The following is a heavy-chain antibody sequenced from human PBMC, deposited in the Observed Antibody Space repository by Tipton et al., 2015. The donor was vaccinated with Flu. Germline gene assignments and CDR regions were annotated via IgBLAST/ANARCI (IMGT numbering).Heavy chain of an antibody. CDR1: GDSVSSNSAA. Sequence: LVKPTQTLSLTCAISGDSVSSNSAAWNWIRQSPSRGLEWLGRTYYRSKWYNDYAVSVKSRITINPDTSKNQFSLQLNSVTPEDTAVYYCARDLGGDYGDYAYWFDPWGQGTLVTVSS. J-gene: IGHJ5*02. CDR2: TYYRSKWYN. D-gene: IGHD4-17*01. CDR3: ARDLGGDYGDYAYWFDP. V-gene: IGHV6-1*01.